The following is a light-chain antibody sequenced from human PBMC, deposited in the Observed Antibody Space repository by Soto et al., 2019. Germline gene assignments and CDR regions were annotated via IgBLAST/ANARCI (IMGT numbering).Light chain of an antibody. J-gene: IGKJ1*01. Sequence: EIVLTQSPGTLSLSPGERATLSCRASQTLSNSFIAWYQQKPGQAPRLLIYDASNRATGIPARFSGSGSGTDFTLTISSLEPEDFAVYYCQQRSNWPRTFGQGTKVDIK. CDR3: QQRSNWPRT. CDR1: QTLSNSF. CDR2: DAS. V-gene: IGKV3-11*01.